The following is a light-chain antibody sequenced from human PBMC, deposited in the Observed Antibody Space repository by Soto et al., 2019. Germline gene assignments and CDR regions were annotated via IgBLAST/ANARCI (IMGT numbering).Light chain of an antibody. Sequence: DIQMTQSPSTLSASVGDRVSMTCRASQSISTWLAWYQQKPGKAPKVLIYQASNFESGVPSRFSGSGSGTEFTLTISSLQPDDVAIYHCQQYKTYPWTFGQGTKVEIK. CDR1: QSISTW. CDR3: QQYKTYPWT. J-gene: IGKJ1*01. CDR2: QAS. V-gene: IGKV1-5*03.